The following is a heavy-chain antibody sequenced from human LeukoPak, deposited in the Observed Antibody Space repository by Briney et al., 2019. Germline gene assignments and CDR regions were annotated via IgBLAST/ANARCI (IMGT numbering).Heavy chain of an antibody. J-gene: IGHJ3*02. CDR1: GFTFSSYA. CDR2: ISYDGSNK. CDR3: TRDPTLGAFDI. V-gene: IGHV3-30*04. Sequence: GGSLRLSCAASGFTFSSYAMHWVRQAPGKGLEWVAVISYDGSNKYYADSVKGRFTISRDNSKNTLYLQMNSLRAEDTAVYYCTRDPTLGAFDIWGQGTMVTVSS.